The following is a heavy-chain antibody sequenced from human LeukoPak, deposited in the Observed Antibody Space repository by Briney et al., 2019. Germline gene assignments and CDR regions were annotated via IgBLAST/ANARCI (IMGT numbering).Heavy chain of an antibody. J-gene: IGHJ5*02. CDR2: IKEDGREK. V-gene: IGHV3-7*01. D-gene: IGHD2/OR15-2a*01. Sequence: GGSLRLSCEVSGFTIRNQWMSWVRQAPGKGLEWVANIKEDGREKYYVDSVRGRFTISRDNGKNSLYLQMNSLRVDDTALYYCVRDPFFSVPWGQGTLVTVSS. CDR1: GFTIRNQW. CDR3: VRDPFFSVP.